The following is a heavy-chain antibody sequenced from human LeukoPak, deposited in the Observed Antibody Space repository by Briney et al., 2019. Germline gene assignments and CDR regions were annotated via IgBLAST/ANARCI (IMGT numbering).Heavy chain of an antibody. J-gene: IGHJ6*03. Sequence: GGSLRLSCAASGCTFSSYWMSWVRQAPGKGLEWVANIKQDGGEKYYVDSVKGRFTISRDNAKNSLYLQMNSLRAEDTAVYYCARDRTIAVAGMGYYYYMDVWGKGTTVTVSS. V-gene: IGHV3-7*01. D-gene: IGHD6-19*01. CDR3: ARDRTIAVAGMGYYYYMDV. CDR2: IKQDGGEK. CDR1: GCTFSSYW.